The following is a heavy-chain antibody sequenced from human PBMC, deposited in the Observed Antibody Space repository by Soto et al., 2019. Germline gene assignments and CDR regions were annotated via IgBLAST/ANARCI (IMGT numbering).Heavy chain of an antibody. CDR2: ISGSGGTT. J-gene: IGHJ6*02. CDR1: GFTFSSYA. Sequence: GGSLGLACAASGFTFSSYAMTWVRQAPGKGLECVSVISGSGGTTYYADSVKGRFTISRDNAKNTLYLQMNSLRAEETALYYCAKDKRFCTSTTCSYYGMDVWGQGTTVTVSS. V-gene: IGHV3-23*01. CDR3: AKDKRFCTSTTCSYYGMDV. D-gene: IGHD2-2*01.